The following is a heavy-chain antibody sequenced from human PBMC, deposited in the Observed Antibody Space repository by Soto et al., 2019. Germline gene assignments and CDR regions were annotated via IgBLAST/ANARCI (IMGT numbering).Heavy chain of an antibody. CDR1: GGSISSGGYY. V-gene: IGHV4-31*03. D-gene: IGHD2-2*01. J-gene: IGHJ2*01. CDR3: ARSPYCSSTSCYGRVDWYFDL. CDR2: IYYSGST. Sequence: SETLSLTCTVSGGSISSGGYYWSWIRLHPGKGLEWIGYIYYSGSTYYNPSLKSRVTISVDTPKNQFSLKLSSVTAADTAVYYCARSPYCSSTSCYGRVDWYFDLWGRGTLVTVSS.